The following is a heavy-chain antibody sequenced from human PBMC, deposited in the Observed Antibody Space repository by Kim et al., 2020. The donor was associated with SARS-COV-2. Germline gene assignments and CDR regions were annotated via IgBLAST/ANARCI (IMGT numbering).Heavy chain of an antibody. D-gene: IGHD6-13*01. V-gene: IGHV3-30*07. Sequence: VKGRITITRDNSKNTVDLQMNSLRAEDTAVYYCARGRASSSGYWMFDYWGQGTLVTVSS. J-gene: IGHJ4*02. CDR3: ARGRASSSGYWMFDY.